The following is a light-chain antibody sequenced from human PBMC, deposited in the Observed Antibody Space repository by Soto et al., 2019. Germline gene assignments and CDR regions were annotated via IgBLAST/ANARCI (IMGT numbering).Light chain of an antibody. CDR3: QPYGSSPWT. Sequence: EIVLTQSPGTLSLSPGERATLSCRTSQSVSSNYLAWYQQKPGQAPRLLIYGASSRATGIPDRFSGSGSGTDFTLTISTLEPEDFAVYYCQPYGSSPWTFGQGTKVEIK. CDR2: GAS. CDR1: QSVSSNY. V-gene: IGKV3-20*01. J-gene: IGKJ1*01.